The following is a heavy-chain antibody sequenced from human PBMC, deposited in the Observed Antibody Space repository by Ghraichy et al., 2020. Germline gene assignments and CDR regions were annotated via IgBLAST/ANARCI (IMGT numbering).Heavy chain of an antibody. CDR3: ARTTAMVGGGSDY. V-gene: IGHV3-23*01. D-gene: IGHD5-18*01. CDR2: ISGSGGST. Sequence: GGYLRLSCAASGFTFSSYAMSWVRQAPGKGLEWVSAISGSGGSTYYADSVKGRFTISRDNSKNTLYLQMNSLRAEDPAVYYCARTTAMVGGGSDYWGQGTLVTVSS. J-gene: IGHJ4*02. CDR1: GFTFSSYA.